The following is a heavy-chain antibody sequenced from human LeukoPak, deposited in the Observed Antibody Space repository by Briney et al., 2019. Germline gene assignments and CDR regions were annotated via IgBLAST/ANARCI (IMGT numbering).Heavy chain of an antibody. CDR1: GYTFTDYY. V-gene: IGHV1-2*02. D-gene: IGHD3-22*01. Sequence: ASVKVSCKASGYTFTDYYIQWVRQAPGQGLEWMGWINPKSGGTNYAQKFQGRVTMTRDTSISTAYMELSRLRSDDTAVFYCARVIKLTYFYDLGYRGQGTLVTVSS. J-gene: IGHJ4*02. CDR3: ARVIKLTYFYDLGY. CDR2: INPKSGGT.